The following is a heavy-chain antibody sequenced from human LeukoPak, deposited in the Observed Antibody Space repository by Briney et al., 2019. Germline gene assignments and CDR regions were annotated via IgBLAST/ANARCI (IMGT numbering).Heavy chain of an antibody. J-gene: IGHJ3*02. V-gene: IGHV1-18*01. CDR1: GYTFTSYG. CDR2: ISAYNGNT. D-gene: IGHD3-9*01. CDR3: ARGPPYYDILTGYYAAAAFDI. Sequence: GASVKVSCKASGYTFTSYGISWVRQAPGQGLEWMGWISAYNGNTNYAQKLQGRVTMTTDTSTSTAYMELRSLRSDDTAVYYCARGPPYYDILTGYYAAAAFDIWGQGTMVTVSS.